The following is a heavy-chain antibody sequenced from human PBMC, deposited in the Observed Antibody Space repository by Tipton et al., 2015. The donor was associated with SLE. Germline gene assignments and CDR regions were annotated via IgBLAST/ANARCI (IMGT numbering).Heavy chain of an antibody. CDR1: GGSISSSSYY. CDR2: IYYSGST. CDR3: AMTYYDFWCRYPR. J-gene: IGHJ6*01. V-gene: IGHV4-39*07. D-gene: IGHD3-3*01. Sequence: TLSLTCTVSGGSISSSSYYWGWIRPPPGKGLGWIGSIYYSGSTYYNPSLKSRVTISVDTSKNQFSLKLSSVTAAATAVYYGAMTYYDFWCRYPRRGQRNRETASS.